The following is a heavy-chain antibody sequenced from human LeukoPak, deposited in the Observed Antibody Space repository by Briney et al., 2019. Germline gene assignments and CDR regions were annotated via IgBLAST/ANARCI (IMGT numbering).Heavy chain of an antibody. D-gene: IGHD6-13*01. J-gene: IGHJ4*02. CDR3: AREFFITAAGTGDY. CDR1: GFIFSSYG. Sequence: GGSLRLSCAASGFIFSSYGMHWVRQAPGKGLEWVAVIWYDGSNKYYADSVKGRFTVSRDNSKNTLYLQMNSLRAEDTAVYYCAREFFITAAGTGDYWGQGTLVTVSS. CDR2: IWYDGSNK. V-gene: IGHV3-33*01.